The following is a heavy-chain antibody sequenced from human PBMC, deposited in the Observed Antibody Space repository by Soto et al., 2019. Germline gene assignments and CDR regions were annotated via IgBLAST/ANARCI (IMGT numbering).Heavy chain of an antibody. CDR1: GFTFSTYA. J-gene: IGHJ5*02. CDR3: AKDFNNWNDLSP. D-gene: IGHD1-20*01. CDR2: TSGSGGST. V-gene: IGHV3-23*01. Sequence: GGSLRLSCAASGFTFSTYAMSWVRQAPGKGLEWVSGTSGSGGSTYYADSVKGRFTISRDNSKNTLYLQMNSLRAEDTAVYYCAKDFNNWNDLSPWGQGTLVTVSS.